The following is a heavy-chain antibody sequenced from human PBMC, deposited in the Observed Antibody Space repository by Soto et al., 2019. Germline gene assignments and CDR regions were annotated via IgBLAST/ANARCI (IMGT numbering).Heavy chain of an antibody. CDR2: VYWSDEK. D-gene: IGHD3-10*01. CDR3: AHKEYYEPTGTYYNVRRFEP. V-gene: IGHV2-5*01. CDR1: GFSLKSSGVG. J-gene: IGHJ5*02. Sequence: SGPTLVNPTQTLTLTCTFSGFSLKSSGVGVAWIRQPPGKALEWLALVYWSDEKRYSPSLKTRLTITKDTSKNEVVLTMTNMDPLHTATYCCAHKEYYEPTGTYYNVRRFEPWRQGIPVIVAS.